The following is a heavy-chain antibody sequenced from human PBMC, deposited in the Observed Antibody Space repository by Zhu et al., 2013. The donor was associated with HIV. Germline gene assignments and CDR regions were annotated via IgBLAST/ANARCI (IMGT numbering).Heavy chain of an antibody. CDR2: IIPIFGTA. CDR3: ASSSGYYDSSGLGPNDY. D-gene: IGHD3-22*01. V-gene: IGHV1-69*06. J-gene: IGHJ4*02. Sequence: QVQLVQSGAEVKKPGSSVKVSCKASGGTFSSYAISWVRQAPGQGLEWMGGIIPIFGTANYAQKFQGRVTITADKSTSTAYMELSSLRSEDTAVYYCASSSGYYDSSGLGPNDYWGQGTLVTVSS. CDR1: GGTFSSYA.